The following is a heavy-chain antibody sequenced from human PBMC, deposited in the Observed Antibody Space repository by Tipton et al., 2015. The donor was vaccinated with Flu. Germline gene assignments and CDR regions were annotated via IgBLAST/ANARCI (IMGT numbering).Heavy chain of an antibody. Sequence: QLVQSGGGLVKPGGSLRLSCAASGFTFSSYSMNWVRQAPGKGLEWVSSISSSSSYIYYADSVKGRFTISRDNAKNSLFLQMNRLRAEDTAVYYCGRDFNWGEGYWGQGTLVTVSS. J-gene: IGHJ4*02. CDR3: GRDFNWGEGY. CDR2: ISSSSSYI. D-gene: IGHD7-27*01. CDR1: GFTFSSYS. V-gene: IGHV3-21*01.